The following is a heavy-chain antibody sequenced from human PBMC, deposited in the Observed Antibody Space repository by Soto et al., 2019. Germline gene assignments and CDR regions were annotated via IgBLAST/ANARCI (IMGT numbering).Heavy chain of an antibody. CDR1: GLTFSSYG. V-gene: IGHV3-33*01. CDR3: ARDQQWLVNGMDV. CDR2: IWYDGSNK. D-gene: IGHD6-19*01. Sequence: GGSLRLSCAASGLTFSSYGMHWVRQAPGKGLEWVAVIWYDGSNKYYADSVKGRFTISRDNPKNTLYLQMNSLRAEDTAVYYCARDQQWLVNGMDVWGQGTTVTVSS. J-gene: IGHJ6*02.